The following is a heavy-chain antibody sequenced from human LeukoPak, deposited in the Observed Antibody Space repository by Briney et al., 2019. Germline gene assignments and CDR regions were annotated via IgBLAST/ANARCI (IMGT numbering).Heavy chain of an antibody. D-gene: IGHD1-26*01. CDR2: VWFGESSQ. CDR1: GFSFSNSG. Sequence: GGSLRLSCAASGFSFSNSGMHWVRQAPGKGLEWVAGVWFGESSQSYSDSVKGRFTISRDNSKNTVWLEMNSLRVEDTAVYYCAKGGRDTSKYYFDYWGQGTQVTVSS. J-gene: IGHJ4*02. CDR3: AKGGRDTSKYYFDY. V-gene: IGHV3-30*02.